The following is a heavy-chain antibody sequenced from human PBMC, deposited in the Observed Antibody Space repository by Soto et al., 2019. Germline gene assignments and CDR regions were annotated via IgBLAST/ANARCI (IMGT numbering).Heavy chain of an antibody. D-gene: IGHD3-3*01. CDR2: LYYTGST. J-gene: IGHJ6*02. V-gene: IGHV4-59*01. CDR3: ASGGGYDFRGSHAPPIDG. Sequence: SETLSLTCNVSGGSISDFYWSWIRQSPGKRLEWIGYLYYTGSTNYNPALKSRVTISLDTSKNQFSLKLRAVTAADTAVYYCASGGGYDFRGSHAPPIDGWGQGTTVTVSS. CDR1: GGSISDFY.